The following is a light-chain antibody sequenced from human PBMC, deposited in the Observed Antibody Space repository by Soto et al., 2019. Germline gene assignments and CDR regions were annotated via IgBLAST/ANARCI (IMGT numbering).Light chain of an antibody. CDR1: SSNIGSNT. Sequence: QSVLTQPPSASGTPGQRVTISCSGSSSNIGSNTVNWYQQLPGTAPKLLIYSDNQRPSGVPDRFSGSKSGTSASLAISGPQSGDEADYYCASWGDSLKGVFGGGTKVTVL. V-gene: IGLV1-44*01. CDR3: ASWGDSLKGV. CDR2: SDN. J-gene: IGLJ2*01.